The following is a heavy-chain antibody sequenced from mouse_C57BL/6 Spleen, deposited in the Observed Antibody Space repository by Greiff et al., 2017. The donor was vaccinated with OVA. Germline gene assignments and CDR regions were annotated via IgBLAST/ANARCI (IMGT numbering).Heavy chain of an antibody. CDR2: IYPGSGST. CDR1: GYTFTSYW. D-gene: IGHD2-5*01. CDR3: ARDNSNYWYFDV. J-gene: IGHJ1*03. V-gene: IGHV1-55*01. Sequence: QVQLQRPGAELVKPGASVKMSCKASGYTFTSYWITWVKQRPGQGLEWIGDIYPGSGSTNYNEKFKSKATLTVDTSSSTAYMQLSSLTSEDSAVYYCARDNSNYWYFDVWGTGTTVTVSS.